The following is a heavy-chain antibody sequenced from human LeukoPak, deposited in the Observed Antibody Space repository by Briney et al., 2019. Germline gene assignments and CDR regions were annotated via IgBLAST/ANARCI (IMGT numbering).Heavy chain of an antibody. CDR2: IKQDGSEK. D-gene: IGHD2-2*01. J-gene: IGHJ5*02. CDR3: ASDDSYCSSTSCAPFDP. CDR1: GFTSSSYW. V-gene: IGHV3-7*01. Sequence: GGSLRLSCAASGFTSSSYWMSWVRQAPGKGLEWVANIKQDGSEKYYVDSVKGRFTISRDNAKNSLYLQMNSLRAEDTAVYYCASDDSYCSSTSCAPFDPWGQGALSPSPQ.